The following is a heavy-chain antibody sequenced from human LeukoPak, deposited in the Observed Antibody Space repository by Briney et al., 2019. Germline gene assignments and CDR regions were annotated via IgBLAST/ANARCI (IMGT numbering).Heavy chain of an antibody. CDR1: GFTFSSYG. CDR2: ISGSGGST. J-gene: IGHJ4*02. Sequence: PGGSLRLSCAASGFTFSSYGMHWVRQAPGKGLEWVSAISGSGGSTYYADSVKGRFTISRDNSKNTLYLQMNSLRAEDTAVYYCAKLSRVGATTELDYWGQGTLVTVSS. CDR3: AKLSRVGATTELDY. V-gene: IGHV3-23*01. D-gene: IGHD1-26*01.